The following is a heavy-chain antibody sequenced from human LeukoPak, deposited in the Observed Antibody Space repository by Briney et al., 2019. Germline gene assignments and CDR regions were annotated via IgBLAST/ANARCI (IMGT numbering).Heavy chain of an antibody. J-gene: IGHJ4*02. Sequence: PGGSLRLSCAASGFTVSSYWMHWVRQAPGKGLVWVSPINSDGSSTSYADSVKGRFTISRDNAKNTLYLQMNSLRAEDTDVYYCVRGSVWGCYAGRYWGQGTLVTVSS. CDR1: GFTVSSYW. D-gene: IGHD3-16*01. V-gene: IGHV3-74*01. CDR2: INSDGSST. CDR3: VRGSVWGCYAGRY.